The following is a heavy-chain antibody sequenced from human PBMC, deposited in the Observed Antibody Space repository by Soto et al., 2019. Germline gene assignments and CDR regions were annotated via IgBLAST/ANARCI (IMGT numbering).Heavy chain of an antibody. CDR3: ARDRSSPDGYYGMDV. D-gene: IGHD2-15*01. CDR1: GFTFSSYD. Sequence: GGSLRLSCAASGFTFSSYDMHWVRQATGKGLEWVSAIGTAGDTYYPGSVKGRFTISRENAKNSLYLQMNSLRAEDTAVYYCARDRSSPDGYYGMDVWGQGTTVTVSS. J-gene: IGHJ6*02. V-gene: IGHV3-13*01. CDR2: IGTAGDT.